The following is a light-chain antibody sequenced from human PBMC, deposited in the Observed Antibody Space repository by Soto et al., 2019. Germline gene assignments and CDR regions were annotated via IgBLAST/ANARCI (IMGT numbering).Light chain of an antibody. V-gene: IGKV3D-20*01. CDR1: QSVNNY. Sequence: EIVLTQSPATLSLSPGERATLPCGTSQSVNNYLAWYQQTPGLAPRLLIFDASNRATGIPDRFTGSGSGTDFTLTIGRLEPEDFAVYYCQQYGSFPLTFGGGTKVDLK. CDR2: DAS. CDR3: QQYGSFPLT. J-gene: IGKJ4*01.